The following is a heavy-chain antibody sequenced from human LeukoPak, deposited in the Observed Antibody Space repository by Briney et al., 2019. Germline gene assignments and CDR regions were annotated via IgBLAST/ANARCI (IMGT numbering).Heavy chain of an antibody. J-gene: IGHJ1*01. Sequence: ASVKVSCKASGYTFTGYYMHWVRQAPGQGLEWMGWINPNSGGTNYAQKFQGRVTMTRDTSISTAYMELSRLRSDDTAVYYCARVGIFSQTLISTVFHYQHWGQGTLVTVSS. V-gene: IGHV1-2*02. D-gene: IGHD1-14*01. CDR1: GYTFTGYY. CDR3: ARVGIFSQTLISTVFHYQH. CDR2: INPNSGGT.